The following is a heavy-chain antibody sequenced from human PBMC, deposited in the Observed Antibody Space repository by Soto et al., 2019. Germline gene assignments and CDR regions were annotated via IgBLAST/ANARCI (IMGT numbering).Heavy chain of an antibody. D-gene: IGHD3-3*01. CDR1: GFTFSSYW. J-gene: IGHJ6*02. Sequence: GGSLRLSCAASGFTFSSYWMSWVRQAPGKGLEWVANIKQDGSEKYYVDSVKGRFTISRDNAKNSLYLQMNSLRAEDTAVYYCARVFQNVVRCLEWLSDGMDVWGQGTTVTVSS. V-gene: IGHV3-7*01. CDR3: ARVFQNVVRCLEWLSDGMDV. CDR2: IKQDGSEK.